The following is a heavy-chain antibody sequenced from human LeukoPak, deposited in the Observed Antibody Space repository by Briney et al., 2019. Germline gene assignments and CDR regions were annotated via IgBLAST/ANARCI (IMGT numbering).Heavy chain of an antibody. J-gene: IGHJ5*02. CDR2: MNPNRGNT. CDR1: GYSFTSYD. D-gene: IGHD2-15*01. Sequence: PGASVKVSCKASGYSFTSYDINWVRRATGQGLERMRWMNPNRGNTGYAQKFQGRVTMTRNTSISTAYMELSSLRSEDTAVYYCAKGVGSGASNWFDPWGQGTLVTVSS. V-gene: IGHV1-8*01. CDR3: AKGVGSGASNWFDP.